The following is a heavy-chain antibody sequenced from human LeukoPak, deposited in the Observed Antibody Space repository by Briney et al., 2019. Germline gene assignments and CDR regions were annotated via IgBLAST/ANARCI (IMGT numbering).Heavy chain of an antibody. CDR1: GFTFTSHA. D-gene: IGHD1-26*01. CDR2: LNGEASSA. V-gene: IGHV3-74*01. Sequence: GSLRLSCATSGFTFTSHAMTWVRQAPGKGLEWVSRLNGEASSADYADSVKGRFTISRDNAKNTLYLQMKSLRAEDTAVYYCARVGATTFYWGQGTLVTVSS. J-gene: IGHJ4*02. CDR3: ARVGATTFY.